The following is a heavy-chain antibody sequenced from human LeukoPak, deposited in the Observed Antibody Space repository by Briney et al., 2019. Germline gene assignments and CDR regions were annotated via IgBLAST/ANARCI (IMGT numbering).Heavy chain of an antibody. Sequence: PGGSLRLSCAASGFTFSDYYMSWIRQAPGKGLEWVSYISSSGSTIYYADSVKGRFTISRDNAKNSLYLQMNSLRAEDTAVYYCARDQGLTTVVTPLDPWGQGTLVTVSS. CDR3: ARDQGLTTVVTPLDP. D-gene: IGHD4-23*01. J-gene: IGHJ5*02. V-gene: IGHV3-11*01. CDR2: ISSSGSTI. CDR1: GFTFSDYY.